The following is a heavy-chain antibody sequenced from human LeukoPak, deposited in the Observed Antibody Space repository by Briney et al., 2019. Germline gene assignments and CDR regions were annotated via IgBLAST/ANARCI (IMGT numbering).Heavy chain of an antibody. D-gene: IGHD6-13*01. J-gene: IGHJ4*02. CDR3: ARVPSPYSSSWYYFDY. V-gene: IGHV1-2*04. CDR2: INPNSGGT. Sequence: ASVKVSCKASGGTFSSYAISWVRQAPGQGLEWMGWINPNSGGTNYAQKFQGWVTMTRDTSISTAYMELSRLRSDDTAVYYCARVPSPYSSSWYYFDYWGQGTLVTVSS. CDR1: GGTFSSYA.